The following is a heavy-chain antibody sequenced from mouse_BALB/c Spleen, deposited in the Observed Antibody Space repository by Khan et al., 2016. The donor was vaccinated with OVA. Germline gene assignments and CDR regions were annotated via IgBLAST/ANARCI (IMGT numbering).Heavy chain of an antibody. CDR1: GYTFTTYT. V-gene: IGHV1-4*01. J-gene: IGHJ3*01. CDR3: AREGAYYRSDGWFAY. CDR2: ISPSSGYT. D-gene: IGHD2-14*01. Sequence: VQLQQSGTELARPGASVKMSCKASGYTFTTYTMHWVKQRPGQGLEWIGYISPSSGYTNYNQKFKDKATLTADKSSITAYMQLSSLTYEDSAVYYCAREGAYYRSDGWFAYWGQGTLVTVSA.